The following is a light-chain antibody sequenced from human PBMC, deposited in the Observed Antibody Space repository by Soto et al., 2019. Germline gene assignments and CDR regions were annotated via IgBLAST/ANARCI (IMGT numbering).Light chain of an antibody. V-gene: IGLV2-14*01. CDR3: NSYTTISNRV. Sequence: VLTQPASVSGSPGQSITISCTGTSTDIGAYNYVSWYQQHPGKAPKLLIYEVTNRPSGVSNRFSGSKSGNTASLTISGLQSEDEANYYCNSYTTISNRVFGTGTKVTVL. CDR2: EVT. J-gene: IGLJ1*01. CDR1: STDIGAYNY.